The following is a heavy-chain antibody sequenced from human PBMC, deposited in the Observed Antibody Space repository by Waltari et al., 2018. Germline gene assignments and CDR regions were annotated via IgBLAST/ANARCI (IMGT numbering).Heavy chain of an antibody. Sequence: QLHLQESGPGLLKPSETLSLTCAVSGYSISGGDFWGWIRQPPGKGLEWIGSIYPGGDTYFNPSLKSRVTISVDKSKNQYSLNLRSMTAADTAVYYCARRGRLSSYFFYYWGQGTLVTVSS. CDR3: ARRGRLSSYFFYY. V-gene: IGHV4-38-2*01. CDR1: GYSISGGDF. D-gene: IGHD2-15*01. CDR2: IYPGGDT. J-gene: IGHJ4*02.